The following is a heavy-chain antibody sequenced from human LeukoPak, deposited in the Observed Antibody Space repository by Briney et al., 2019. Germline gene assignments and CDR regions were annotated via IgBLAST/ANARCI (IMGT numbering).Heavy chain of an antibody. J-gene: IGHJ4*02. CDR2: ISYDGSNK. V-gene: IGHV3-30*04. D-gene: IGHD3-3*02. Sequence: GGSLRLSCAASEFTFSSYAMHWVRQTPGKGLEWVAVISYDGSNKYYADSVKGRFTISRDNSKNTLYLQMNSLRAEDTAVYYCARGGLNRLASPLGYWGQGTLVNVSS. CDR1: EFTFSSYA. CDR3: ARGGLNRLASPLGY.